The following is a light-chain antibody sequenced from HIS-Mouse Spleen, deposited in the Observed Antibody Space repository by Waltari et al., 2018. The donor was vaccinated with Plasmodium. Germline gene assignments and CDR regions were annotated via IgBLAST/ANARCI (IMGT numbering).Light chain of an antibody. Sequence: QSVLTQPPSASGTPGQRVTISCSGSSSNIGRNYVYWYQQLPGTAPKLLIYRNKQRNSGVPDRFSGSKSGTSASLAISGLRSEDEADYYCAAWDDSLSGRVFGGGTKLTVL. J-gene: IGLJ3*02. CDR2: RNK. V-gene: IGLV1-47*01. CDR1: SSNIGRNY. CDR3: AAWDDSLSGRV.